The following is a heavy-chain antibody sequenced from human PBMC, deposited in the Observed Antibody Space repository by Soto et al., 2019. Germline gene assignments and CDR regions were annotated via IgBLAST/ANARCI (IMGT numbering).Heavy chain of an antibody. Sequence: QVQLVQSGGEVKKPGASVKVSCKASGYTFDTYGISWVRQAPGQGLEWMGWISTHTGNTDYVQSLQGRVTMTTDTSSSTAYMELRSLRSDDTAVYYCARDMTICSADTVGGYWGQGTQVTVSS. CDR3: ARDMTICSADTVGGY. CDR1: GYTFDTYG. J-gene: IGHJ4*02. V-gene: IGHV1-18*01. CDR2: ISTHTGNT. D-gene: IGHD3-9*01.